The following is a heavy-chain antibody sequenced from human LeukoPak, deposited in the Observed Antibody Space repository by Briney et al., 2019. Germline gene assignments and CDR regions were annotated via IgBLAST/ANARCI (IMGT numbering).Heavy chain of an antibody. Sequence: SETLSLTCTVSGGSISSYYWSWIRQPPGKGLEWIGYIYYSESTNYNPSLKSRVTISVDTSKNQFSLKLSSVTAADTAVYYCARGPPRRFGELLGGDFDYWGQGTLVTVSS. CDR1: GGSISSYY. CDR3: ARGPPRRFGELLGGDFDY. J-gene: IGHJ4*02. D-gene: IGHD3-10*01. CDR2: IYYSEST. V-gene: IGHV4-59*01.